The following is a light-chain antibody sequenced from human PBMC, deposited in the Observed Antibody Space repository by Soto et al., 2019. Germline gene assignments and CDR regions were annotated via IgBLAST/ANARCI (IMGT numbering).Light chain of an antibody. Sequence: SLLTQPASVYGSPGQSITISCNGTSSDVGGYNYVSWYQRHPGKAPKLMIFDVSTRPSGVSNRFSGSKSANTASLTISGLQAEDEADYFCSSYTSSTTPYVFGTGTKVTVL. V-gene: IGLV2-14*03. CDR2: DVS. J-gene: IGLJ1*01. CDR3: SSYTSSTTPYV. CDR1: SSDVGGYNY.